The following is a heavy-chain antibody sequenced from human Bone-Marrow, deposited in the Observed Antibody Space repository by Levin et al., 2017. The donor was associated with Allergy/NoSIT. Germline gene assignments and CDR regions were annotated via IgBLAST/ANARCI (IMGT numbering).Heavy chain of an antibody. D-gene: IGHD2-15*01. CDR3: ARQIPSYCTGSTCYPYYFDY. CDR2: ICYSGTT. Sequence: GSLRLSCTVSGGSISSSNYCWGWIRQPPGTGLEWIGSICYSGTTYYNPSLKSRVTISVDTSTNQLSLKVTSVTAADTAVYYCARQIPSYCTGSTCYPYYFDYWGQGTLVPVSS. J-gene: IGHJ4*02. CDR1: GGSISSSNYC. V-gene: IGHV4-39*01.